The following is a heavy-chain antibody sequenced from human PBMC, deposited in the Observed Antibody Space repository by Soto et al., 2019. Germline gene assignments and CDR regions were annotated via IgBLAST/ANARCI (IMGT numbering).Heavy chain of an antibody. D-gene: IGHD6-19*01. CDR2: IRQDGSDK. CDR3: LSGRAFGD. Sequence: EVQLVESGGGLVQPGGSLRLSCTVSGFTFNHYWMNWVRQAPGKGLEWLANIRQDGSDKYYVDSVKGRFTISRDNAKNSLYLQMNSLRAEDTAVYYRLSGRAFGDWGQGTLVTVSS. V-gene: IGHV3-7*01. J-gene: IGHJ4*02. CDR1: GFTFNHYW.